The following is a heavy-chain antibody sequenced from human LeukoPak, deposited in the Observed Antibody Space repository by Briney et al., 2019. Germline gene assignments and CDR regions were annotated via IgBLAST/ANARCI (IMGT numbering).Heavy chain of an antibody. J-gene: IGHJ4*02. D-gene: IGHD6-25*01. CDR1: EFTFSSYA. V-gene: IGHV3-30-3*01. CDR3: ANIIRKYTSGYYYFDY. Sequence: GGSLRLSCAASEFTFSSYAMHWVRQAPGKGLEWVAAISFDGNNEYYADSVKGRFTISRDNSKDTLYLQMNSLRAEDTAVYYCANIIRKYTSGYYYFDYWGQGTLVTVSS. CDR2: ISFDGNNE.